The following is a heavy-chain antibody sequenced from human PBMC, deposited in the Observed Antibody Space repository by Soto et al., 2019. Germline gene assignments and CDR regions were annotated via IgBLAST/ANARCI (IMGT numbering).Heavy chain of an antibody. V-gene: IGHV3-23*01. CDR1: GFTFSSYA. J-gene: IGHJ4*02. D-gene: IGHD2-2*01. CDR2: ISGSGGST. Sequence: GGSLRLSCAASGFTFSSYAMSWVRQAPGKGLEWVSAISGSGGSTYYADSVKGRFTISRDNSKNTLYLQMNSLRAEDTAVYYCAKDPNIVVVPAADYWGQGTLVTVSS. CDR3: AKDPNIVVVPAADY.